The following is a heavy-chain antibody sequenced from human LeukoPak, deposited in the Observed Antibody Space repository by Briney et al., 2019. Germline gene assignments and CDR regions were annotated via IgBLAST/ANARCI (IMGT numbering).Heavy chain of an antibody. CDR2: IYYSGST. CDR1: GGSISSGDYY. J-gene: IGHJ5*02. D-gene: IGHD6-13*01. V-gene: IGHV4-61*08. CDR3: ARERGNNWFDP. Sequence: PSETLSLTCTVSGGSISSGDYYWSWIRQPPGKGLEWIGYIYYSGSTYYNPSLKSRLTLSVDTSKNQFSLKLSSVTAADTAMYYCARERGNNWFDPWGQGTLVTVSS.